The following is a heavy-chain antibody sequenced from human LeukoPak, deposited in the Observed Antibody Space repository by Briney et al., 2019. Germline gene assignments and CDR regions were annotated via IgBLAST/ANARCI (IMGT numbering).Heavy chain of an antibody. Sequence: ASVKVSCKASGYTFTGYYMHWVRQAPGQGLEWMGWINPNSGGANYAQKFQGRVTMTRDTSISTAYMELSRLRSDDTAVYYCARQAIILTYYFDYWGQGTLVTVSS. V-gene: IGHV1-2*02. J-gene: IGHJ4*02. CDR1: GYTFTGYY. CDR2: INPNSGGA. CDR3: ARQAIILTYYFDY. D-gene: IGHD3-9*01.